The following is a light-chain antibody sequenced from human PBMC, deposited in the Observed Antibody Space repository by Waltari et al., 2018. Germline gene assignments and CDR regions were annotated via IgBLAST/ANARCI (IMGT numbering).Light chain of an antibody. J-gene: IGKJ2*01. CDR3: QHRDT. CDR1: QSVRSY. CDR2: DAS. Sequence: EIVLTQSPVTLSLSPGERATHSCRASQSVRSYLAWYQHKHGQAPRLLIYDASKRATGIQARFSGSGSGTDFTLTISSLEPEDFAVYYCQHRDTFGQGTKLEIK. V-gene: IGKV3-11*01.